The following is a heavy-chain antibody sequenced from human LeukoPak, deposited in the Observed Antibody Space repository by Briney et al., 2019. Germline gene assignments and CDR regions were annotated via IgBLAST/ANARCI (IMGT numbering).Heavy chain of an antibody. CDR1: GGSISSSSYY. CDR3: ASHEESYGSGSKNWFDP. V-gene: IGHV4-39*01. CDR2: IYYSGST. J-gene: IGHJ5*02. D-gene: IGHD3-10*01. Sequence: PSETLSLTCTVSGGSISSSSYYWGWIRQPPGKGLEWIGSIYYSGSTYSNPSLKSRVTISVDTSKNQCSLKQSSVPAADAAVYYCASHEESYGSGSKNWFDPWGQGTLVTVSS.